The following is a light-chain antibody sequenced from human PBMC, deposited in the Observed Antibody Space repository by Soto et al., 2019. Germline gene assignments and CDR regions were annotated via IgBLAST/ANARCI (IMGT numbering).Light chain of an antibody. Sequence: EIVLTQSPGTLSLSPGERATLSCRASQSVSSSYLAWYQQKPGQAPRLLIYGASSRATGIPDRFSGSGSGTDFIPIISRLDPEDCAVYYCQQYACSPPGTCGQGTKVGIK. J-gene: IGKJ1*01. CDR1: QSVSSSY. V-gene: IGKV3-20*01. CDR3: QQYACSPPGT. CDR2: GAS.